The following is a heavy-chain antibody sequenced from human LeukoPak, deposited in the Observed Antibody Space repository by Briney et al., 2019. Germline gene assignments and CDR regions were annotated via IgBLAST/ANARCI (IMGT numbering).Heavy chain of an antibody. J-gene: IGHJ3*02. CDR3: ARGDVARTMIVVVPNAFDI. Sequence: PSQTLSLTCTVSGGSISSGGYYWSWLRQHPGMGLEWVGYIYYSGSTYYKPSLKSRVTISVDTSKNQFSLKLSSVTAADTAVYYCARGDVARTMIVVVPNAFDIWGQGTMVTVSS. D-gene: IGHD3-22*01. V-gene: IGHV4-31*03. CDR1: GGSISSGGYY. CDR2: IYYSGST.